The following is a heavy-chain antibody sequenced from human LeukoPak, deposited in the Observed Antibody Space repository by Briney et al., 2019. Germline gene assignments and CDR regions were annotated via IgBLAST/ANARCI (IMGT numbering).Heavy chain of an antibody. Sequence: GGSLRLPCAASGFTFSDYYMSWIRQAPGKGLEWVSYISSSGSTIYYADSVKGRFTISRDNAKNSLYLQMNSLRAEDTAVYYCARSATLVVVAATLDYWGQGTLVTVSS. J-gene: IGHJ4*02. CDR3: ARSATLVVVAATLDY. CDR1: GFTFSDYY. V-gene: IGHV3-11*01. CDR2: ISSSGSTI. D-gene: IGHD2-15*01.